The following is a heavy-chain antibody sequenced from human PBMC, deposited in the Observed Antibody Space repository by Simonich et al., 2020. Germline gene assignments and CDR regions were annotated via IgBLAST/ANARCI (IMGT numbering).Heavy chain of an antibody. V-gene: IGHV3-9*01. CDR1: GFTFDDYA. Sequence: EVQLVESGGGLVQPGRSLRLSCAASGFTFDDYAMNWVRQAPGKGLEWVSVISLNSGSIGYADSVKGRFTISRDNAKNSLYLQMNSLRAEDTALYYCAKDVAAAGTEYFQHWGQGTLVTVSS. CDR2: ISLNSGSI. D-gene: IGHD6-13*01. J-gene: IGHJ1*01. CDR3: AKDVAAAGTEYFQH.